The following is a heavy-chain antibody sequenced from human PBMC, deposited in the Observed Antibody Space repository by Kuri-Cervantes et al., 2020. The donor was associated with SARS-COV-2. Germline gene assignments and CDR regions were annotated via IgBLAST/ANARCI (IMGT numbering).Heavy chain of an antibody. Sequence: GESLKISCAASGFTFSSYWMSWVRQAPGKGLEWVSYISSSGSTIYYADSVKGRFTISRDNAKNSLYLQMNSLRAEDTAVYYCARRPGPVGIETLAALTEYYYYYMDVWGKGTTVTVSS. CDR2: ISSSGSTI. J-gene: IGHJ6*03. V-gene: IGHV3-48*04. CDR3: ARRPGPVGIETLAALTEYYYYYMDV. CDR1: GFTFSSYW. D-gene: IGHD6-6*01.